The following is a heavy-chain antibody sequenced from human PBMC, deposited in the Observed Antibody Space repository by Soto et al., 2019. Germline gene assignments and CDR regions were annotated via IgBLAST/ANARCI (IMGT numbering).Heavy chain of an antibody. CDR2: LNTNGGST. CDR1: GYTLTNSY. Sequence: QVQLVQSGAEVKKPGASVKVSCKASGYTLTNSYIHWVRHAPGQGLERMTLLNTNGGSTNYAQNFQGRVTVTRDTSTSEVYMELTSLTSEDTAVYYCARNLAAGDYWGQGTLVTVSS. CDR3: ARNLAAGDY. V-gene: IGHV1-46*01. D-gene: IGHD6-13*01. J-gene: IGHJ4*02.